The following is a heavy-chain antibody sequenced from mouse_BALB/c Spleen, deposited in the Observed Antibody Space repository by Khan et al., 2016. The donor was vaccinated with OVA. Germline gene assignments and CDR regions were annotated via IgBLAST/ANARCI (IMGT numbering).Heavy chain of an antibody. V-gene: IGHV14-3*02. CDR1: GYNIKDIY. CDR2: TDPAHGNT. Sequence: VQLKQSGAELVKPAASLKLSCTASGYNIKDIYIHWVKQRPEKGLERIRRTDPAHGNTKSDPKFQGKANIPEETSYNTAYLQLSSLTSEDTAVYYCRISTINAWGQGTTLTVSS. CDR3: RISTINA. J-gene: IGHJ2*01.